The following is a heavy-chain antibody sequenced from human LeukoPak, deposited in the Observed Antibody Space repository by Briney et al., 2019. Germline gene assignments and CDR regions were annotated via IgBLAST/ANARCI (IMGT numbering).Heavy chain of an antibody. D-gene: IGHD3-22*01. CDR1: GFTFSSYA. CDR3: ASRDYYDSSGYYDAFDI. Sequence: PGGSLRPSCAASGFTFSSYAMSWVRQAPGKGLEWVSAISGSGGSTYYADSVKGRFTISRDNSKNTLYLQMNSLRAEDTAVYYCASRDYYDSSGYYDAFDIWGQGTKVTVSS. V-gene: IGHV3-23*01. J-gene: IGHJ3*02. CDR2: ISGSGGST.